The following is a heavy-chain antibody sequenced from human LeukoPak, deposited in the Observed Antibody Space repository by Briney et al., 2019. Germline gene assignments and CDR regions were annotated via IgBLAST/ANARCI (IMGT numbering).Heavy chain of an antibody. J-gene: IGHJ4*02. D-gene: IGHD3-10*01. CDR3: ARGATLLGY. CDR1: GGSISSYY. Sequence: SETLSLTCTVSGGSISSYYWSWIRQPPGKGLEWIGYIYYSGSTSYNPSLKSRVTISVDTSKNQFSLKLSSVTAADTAVYYCARGATLLGYWGQGTLVTVSS. V-gene: IGHV4-59*01. CDR2: IYYSGST.